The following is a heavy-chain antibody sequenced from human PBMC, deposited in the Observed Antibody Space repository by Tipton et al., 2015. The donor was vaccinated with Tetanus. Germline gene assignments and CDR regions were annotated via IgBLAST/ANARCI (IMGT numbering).Heavy chain of an antibody. D-gene: IGHD5-24*01. CDR1: GGSISTYH. Sequence: LRLSCTVSGGSISTYHWNWIRQSPGKGLEWIGYIDYFGSTKYNPSLKSRVAMSVDTSKNQFSLRLTSVTAADTAVYYCARGEDTYKSGNYWGQGTLVTVSS. CDR3: ARGEDTYKSGNY. V-gene: IGHV4-59*12. CDR2: IDYFGST. J-gene: IGHJ4*02.